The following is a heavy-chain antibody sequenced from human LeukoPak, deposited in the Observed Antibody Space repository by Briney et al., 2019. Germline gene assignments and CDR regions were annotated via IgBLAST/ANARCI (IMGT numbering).Heavy chain of an antibody. V-gene: IGHV4-39*01. CDR3: ADGMSITGTT. CDR2: IYYSGST. D-gene: IGHD1-7*01. CDR1: GGSISSSSYY. J-gene: IGHJ4*02. Sequence: PSETLSLTCTVSGGSISSSSYYWGWIRQPPGMGLEWIGSIYYSGSTYYNPSLKSRVTISVDTSKNQFSLKLSSVTAADTAVYYCADGMSITGTTWGQGTLVTVSS.